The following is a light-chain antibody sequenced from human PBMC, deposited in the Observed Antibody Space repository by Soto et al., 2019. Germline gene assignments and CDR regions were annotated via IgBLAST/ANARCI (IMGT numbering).Light chain of an antibody. CDR1: QSLVHSDGKTY. CDR3: MQATQAYT. Sequence: DIVLTQTPLSSPVTLGQPASISCRSSQSLVHSDGKTYLTWLQQRPGQPPRLLIYMISNRFSGVPDRFSGSWAGTDSTLNISRVEADDVAFYYCMQATQAYTFGQGTKLEIK. CDR2: MIS. V-gene: IGKV2-24*01. J-gene: IGKJ2*01.